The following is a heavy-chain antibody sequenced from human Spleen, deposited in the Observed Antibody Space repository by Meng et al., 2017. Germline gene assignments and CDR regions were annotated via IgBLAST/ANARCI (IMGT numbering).Heavy chain of an antibody. J-gene: IGHJ4*02. CDR3: AHSPYASGVRRDFDY. CDR1: GFSVSTRGVG. D-gene: IGHD3-10*01. V-gene: IGHV2-5*02. CDR2: IYWDDDK. Sequence: QITLKESGPTLVKPTQTLTLTCTCSGFSVSTRGVGVGWIRQPPGKALEWLALIYWDDDKRYSPSLKGRLTITRDTSKNQVVLTMTNMDPVDTATYYCAHSPYASGVRRDFDYWGQGTLVTVSS.